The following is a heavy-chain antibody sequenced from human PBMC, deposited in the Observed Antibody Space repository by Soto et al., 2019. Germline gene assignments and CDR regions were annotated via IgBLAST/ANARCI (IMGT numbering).Heavy chain of an antibody. J-gene: IGHJ4*02. CDR1: GVSISSYY. CDR2: IYYSGST. Sequence: SETLSLTCTVSGVSISSYYWRWIRQPPGKGLEWIGYIYYSGSTNYNPSLKSRVTISVDTSKNQFSLKLSSVTAADTAVYYCARARGGYIYYWGQGTLVTVSS. CDR3: ARARGGYIYY. D-gene: IGHD2-15*01. V-gene: IGHV4-59*01.